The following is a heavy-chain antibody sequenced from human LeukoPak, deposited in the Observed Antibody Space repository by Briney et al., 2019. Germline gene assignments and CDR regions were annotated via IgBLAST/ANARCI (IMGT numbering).Heavy chain of an antibody. CDR3: VRVGYYDSSGYYYGPIDY. J-gene: IGHJ4*02. D-gene: IGHD3-22*01. V-gene: IGHV4-31*03. CDR1: GGSISSGGYS. CDR2: IYYSGST. Sequence: SETLSLTCTVSGGSISSGGYSWSWIRQHPGQGLEWIGYIYYSGSTYYNPSLKSRVTISVDTSKNQFSLKLSSVTAADTAVYYCVRVGYYDSSGYYYGPIDYWGQGTLVTVSS.